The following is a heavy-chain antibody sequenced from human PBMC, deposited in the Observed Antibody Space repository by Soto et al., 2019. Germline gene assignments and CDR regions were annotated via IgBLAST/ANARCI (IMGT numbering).Heavy chain of an antibody. Sequence: SGPTLVNPTQTLTLTCTFSGFSLSTIQMGVGWIRQPPGKALEWLALIHWNDDKRYSPSLKSRLTITKDTSKNQVVLTMTNMDPVDPGTYYCAHGTVKFDSWGQGILVTVSS. V-gene: IGHV2-5*01. CDR3: AHGTVKFDS. J-gene: IGHJ4*02. CDR2: IHWNDDK. CDR1: GFSLSTIQMG. D-gene: IGHD2-21*02.